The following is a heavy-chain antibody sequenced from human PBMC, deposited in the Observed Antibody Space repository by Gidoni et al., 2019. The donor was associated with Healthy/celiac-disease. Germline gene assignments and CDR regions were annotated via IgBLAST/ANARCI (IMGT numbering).Heavy chain of an antibody. J-gene: IGHJ6*02. CDR3: ARDLEQLGPNYYYYGMDV. CDR1: GFPFSRYP. Sequence: QVQLVESGGGVVQPGRSLRLSCAASGFPFSRYPMHWVRPAPGKGLEWVAVISYDGSKKYYADSVKGRFTISRDNSKNTLYLQMNSLRAEDTAVYYCARDLEQLGPNYYYYGMDVWGQGTTVTVSS. CDR2: ISYDGSKK. V-gene: IGHV3-30*04. D-gene: IGHD6-6*01.